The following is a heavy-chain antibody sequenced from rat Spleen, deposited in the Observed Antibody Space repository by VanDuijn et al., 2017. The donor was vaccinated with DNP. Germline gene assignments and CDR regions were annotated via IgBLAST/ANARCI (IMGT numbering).Heavy chain of an antibody. Sequence: QVQLQQSGAELAKPGSSVMISCRASGYTFTTYYIGWIKQTTGQGLEYIGYINTGSGDTNYNEKFKGKATLTVDKSSSTAFMQLSSLTPGDSAVYYCATPLGSYPYYYAMDAWGQGTSVTVSS. V-gene: IGHV1-43*01. CDR1: GYTFTTYY. CDR3: ATPLGSYPYYYAMDA. J-gene: IGHJ4*01. D-gene: IGHD1-2*01. CDR2: INTGSGDT.